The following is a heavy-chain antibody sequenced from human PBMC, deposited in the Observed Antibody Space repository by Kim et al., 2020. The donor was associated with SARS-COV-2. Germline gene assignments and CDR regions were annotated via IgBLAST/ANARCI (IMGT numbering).Heavy chain of an antibody. CDR1: GYTFTGYY. J-gene: IGHJ4*02. D-gene: IGHD2-2*01. CDR2: INPNSGGT. Sequence: ASVKVSCKASGYTFTGYYIHWVRQAPGQGLEWMGRINPNSGGTNDAQKFQGRVTMTRDTSISTAYMELSSLRSDDTAVYYCARGIDCSSASCPRPFDYWGQGTLVTVSS. V-gene: IGHV1-2*06. CDR3: ARGIDCSSASCPRPFDY.